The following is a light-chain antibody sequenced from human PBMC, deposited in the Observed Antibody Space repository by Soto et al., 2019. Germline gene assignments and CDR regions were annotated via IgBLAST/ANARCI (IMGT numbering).Light chain of an antibody. J-gene: IGKJ1*01. CDR2: AAS. CDR3: QKYNSAPWT. CDR1: QGISNS. Sequence: DIQMTQSPSSLSASVGDRVTITCRASQGISNSLAWYQQKPGRVPKLLIYAASTLQSGVPSRFSGSVSGTDFTLTISSLQPEDVATYYCQKYNSAPWTFGQGTKVEIK. V-gene: IGKV1-27*01.